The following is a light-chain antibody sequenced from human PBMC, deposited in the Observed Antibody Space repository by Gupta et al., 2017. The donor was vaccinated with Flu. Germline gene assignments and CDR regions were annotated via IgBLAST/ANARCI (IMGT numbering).Light chain of an antibody. CDR2: DVT. CDR3: SSHAGRVTWV. Sequence: QSAPTQPRSVSGSPGQSVTLSCTRSSNDVGGSNRVSWYQQRPGKAPKLILYDVTERPSGVPDRFSGSKSGNTASLTISGLQADDEADYYCSSHAGRVTWVFGTGTTVTVL. J-gene: IGLJ1*01. V-gene: IGLV2-11*01. CDR1: SNDVGGSNR.